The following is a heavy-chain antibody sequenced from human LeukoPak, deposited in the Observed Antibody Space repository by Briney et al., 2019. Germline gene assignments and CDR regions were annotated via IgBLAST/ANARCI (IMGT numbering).Heavy chain of an antibody. V-gene: IGHV1-46*01. J-gene: IGHJ3*02. D-gene: IGHD5-24*01. Sequence: GGSLRLSCAASGFTFTNYYIHWVRQAPGQGLEWMGLINPGGDNTDYAQNFQGRVTMTRDTSTSTVYMGLSSLRSEDTAIYYCARIRGGYNDAYDIWGQGTMVTVSS. CDR3: ARIRGGYNDAYDI. CDR1: GFTFTNYY. CDR2: INPGGDNT.